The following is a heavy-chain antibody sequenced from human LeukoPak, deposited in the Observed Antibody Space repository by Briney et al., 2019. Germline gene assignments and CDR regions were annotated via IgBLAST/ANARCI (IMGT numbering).Heavy chain of an antibody. CDR1: GFTFSSYG. Sequence: PGRSLRLSCAASGFTFSSYGMHWVRQAPGKGLEWVAVISYDGSNRYYADSVKGRFTISRDNSKNTLYLQMNSLRAEDTAVYYCAKDSSGRYGMDAWGQGTTVTVSS. J-gene: IGHJ6*02. D-gene: IGHD3-22*01. CDR3: AKDSSGRYGMDA. CDR2: ISYDGSNR. V-gene: IGHV3-30*18.